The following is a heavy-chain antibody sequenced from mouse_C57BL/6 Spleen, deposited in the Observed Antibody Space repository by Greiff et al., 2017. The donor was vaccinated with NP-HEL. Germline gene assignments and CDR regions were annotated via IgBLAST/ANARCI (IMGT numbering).Heavy chain of an antibody. CDR1: GYAFTNYL. D-gene: IGHD3-2*02. V-gene: IGHV1-54*01. Sequence: VQLQQSGAELVRPGTSVKVSCKASGYAFTNYLIEWVKQRPGQGLEWIGVINPGSGGTNYNEKFKGKATLTADKSSSTAYMQLSSLTSEDSAVYVCARGGGTAQATDYWGQGTTLTVSS. J-gene: IGHJ2*01. CDR3: ARGGGTAQATDY. CDR2: INPGSGGT.